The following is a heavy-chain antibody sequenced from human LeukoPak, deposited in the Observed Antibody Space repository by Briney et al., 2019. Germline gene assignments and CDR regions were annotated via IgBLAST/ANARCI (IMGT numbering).Heavy chain of an antibody. CDR2: IRYDGSNK. Sequence: GGSLRLSCAASGFTFSSYGMHWVRQAPGKGLEWVAFIRYDGSNKYYADSVKGRFTISRDNSKNTLYLQMNSLRDEDTAVFYCAKDGSRSREVFPYYYGSGRLQYMDVWGKGTTVIISS. CDR3: AKDGSRSREVFPYYYGSGRLQYMDV. J-gene: IGHJ6*03. D-gene: IGHD3-10*01. CDR1: GFTFSSYG. V-gene: IGHV3-30*02.